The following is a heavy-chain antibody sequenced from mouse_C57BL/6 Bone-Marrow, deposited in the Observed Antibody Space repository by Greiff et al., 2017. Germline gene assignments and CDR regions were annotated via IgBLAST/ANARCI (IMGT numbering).Heavy chain of an antibody. V-gene: IGHV1-26*01. CDR1: GYTFTDYY. CDR3: ARLGYSDYGYYFDY. Sequence: EVQLQQSGPELVKPGASVKISCKASGYTFTDYYMNWVKQSHGKSLEWIGDINPNNGGTSYNQKFKGKATLTVDKSSSTAYMELRNLTSEDSAVYYCARLGYSDYGYYFDYWGQGTTLTVSS. D-gene: IGHD2-13*01. J-gene: IGHJ2*01. CDR2: INPNNGGT.